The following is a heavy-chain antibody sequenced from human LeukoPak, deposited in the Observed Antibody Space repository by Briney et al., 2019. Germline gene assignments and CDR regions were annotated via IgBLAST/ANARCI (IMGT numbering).Heavy chain of an antibody. Sequence: SETLSLTCTVSGDSINVNYWSWIRQPPGTGLEWIGYLYNSGSTKYNPSLKSRVTISVDTSKILFSLKLTSVTAADTAVYYCATCRDEFSDYGFTSWGQGTLVTVSS. CDR1: GDSINVNY. V-gene: IGHV4-59*01. D-gene: IGHD4-17*01. CDR2: LYNSGST. J-gene: IGHJ5*02. CDR3: ATCRDEFSDYGFTS.